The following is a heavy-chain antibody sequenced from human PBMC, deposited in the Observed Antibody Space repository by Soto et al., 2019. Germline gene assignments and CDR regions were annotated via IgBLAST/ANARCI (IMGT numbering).Heavy chain of an antibody. CDR2: FDPEDGET. V-gene: IGHV1-24*01. Sequence: SSVKVSCKVSGYTLTELSMHWVRQAPGKGLEWMGGFDPEDGETIYAQKFQGRVTMTEDTSTYTAYMELSSLRSEDTAVYYCATDQGGVDYYDSSGYWGYWGQGTLVTVSS. D-gene: IGHD3-22*01. CDR3: ATDQGGVDYYDSSGYWGY. J-gene: IGHJ4*02. CDR1: GYTLTELS.